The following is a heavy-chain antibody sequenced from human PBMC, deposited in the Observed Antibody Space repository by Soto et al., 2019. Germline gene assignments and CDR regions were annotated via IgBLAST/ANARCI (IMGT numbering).Heavy chain of an antibody. CDR2: IYPGDSDT. Sequence: PGESLKISCKGSGYSFTSYWIGWVRQMPGKGLEWMGIIYPGDSDTRYSPSFQGQVTISADKSISTAYLQWSSLKASDTAMYYCARHGPDYYDSSGQNDAFDIWGQGTMVTVSS. J-gene: IGHJ3*02. CDR1: GYSFTSYW. V-gene: IGHV5-51*01. D-gene: IGHD3-22*01. CDR3: ARHGPDYYDSSGQNDAFDI.